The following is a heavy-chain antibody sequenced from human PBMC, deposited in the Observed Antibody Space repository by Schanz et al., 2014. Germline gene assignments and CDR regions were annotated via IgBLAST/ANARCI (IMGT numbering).Heavy chain of an antibody. J-gene: IGHJ6*02. V-gene: IGHV3-33*06. D-gene: IGHD6-6*01. Sequence: VQLVESGGGLIQPGGSLRLSCAVSGFSVSTNYMSWARQAPGKGLEWVAVILYDGSKTYYADSVKGRFTISRDNAKNTLYLQMNSLRVEDTAEYYCAKNWKGHHITGRPGWSDGMDVWGQGTTVTVSS. CDR3: AKNWKGHHITGRPGWSDGMDV. CDR2: ILYDGSKT. CDR1: GFSVSTNY.